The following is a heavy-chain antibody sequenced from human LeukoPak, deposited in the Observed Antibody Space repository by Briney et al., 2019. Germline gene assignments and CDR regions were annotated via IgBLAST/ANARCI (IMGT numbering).Heavy chain of an antibody. CDR3: ARRRHDFWSGYYSSAFDI. CDR1: GYTFTGYY. V-gene: IGHV1-2*02. Sequence: ASVKVSCKASGYTFTGYYMHWVRQAPGQGLEWMGWINPNSGGTNYAQKFQGRVTMTRDTSISTAYMELSRLRSDDTAVYYCARRRHDFWSGYYSSAFDIWGQGTMVTVSS. J-gene: IGHJ3*02. D-gene: IGHD3-3*01. CDR2: INPNSGGT.